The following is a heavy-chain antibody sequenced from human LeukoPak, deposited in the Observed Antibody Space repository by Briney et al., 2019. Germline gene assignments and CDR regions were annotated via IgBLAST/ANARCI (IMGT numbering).Heavy chain of an antibody. CDR2: IVVGSGNT. Sequence: SVKVSCKASGFTFTSSAMQWVRQARGQRLEWIGWIVVGSGNTNYAQKFQERVTITRDMSTSTAYMELSSLRSEDTAVYYCAAAWRWFGDDAFDIWGQGTMVTVSS. V-gene: IGHV1-58*02. CDR1: GFTFTSSA. CDR3: AAAWRWFGDDAFDI. J-gene: IGHJ3*02. D-gene: IGHD3-10*01.